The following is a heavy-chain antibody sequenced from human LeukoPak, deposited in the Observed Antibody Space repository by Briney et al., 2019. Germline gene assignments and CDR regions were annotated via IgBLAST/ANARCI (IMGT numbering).Heavy chain of an antibody. CDR3: ASRITMVRGVIPYYFDY. J-gene: IGHJ4*02. CDR1: GYSFTSYW. CDR2: IYPGDSDT. V-gene: IGHV5-51*01. Sequence: GESLQISCKGSGYSFTSYWIGWVRQMPGKGLEWMGIIYPGDSDTRYSPSFQGQVTISADKSISTAYLQWSSLKASDTAMYYCASRITMVRGVIPYYFDYWGQGTLVTVSS. D-gene: IGHD3-10*01.